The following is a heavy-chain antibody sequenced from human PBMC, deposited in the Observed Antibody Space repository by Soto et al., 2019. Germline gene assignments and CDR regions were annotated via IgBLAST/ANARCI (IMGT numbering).Heavy chain of an antibody. D-gene: IGHD5-12*01. CDR1: GYSFTSYW. V-gene: IGHV5-51*01. J-gene: IGHJ4*02. Sequence: GESLKISCKGSGYSFTSYWIGWVRQMPGKGLEWMGIIYPGDSDTRYSPSFQGQVTISADKSISTAYLQWSSLKASDTAMYYCARQRGYSGYDFLYYFDYWGQGTLVTVSS. CDR3: ARQRGYSGYDFLYYFDY. CDR2: IYPGDSDT.